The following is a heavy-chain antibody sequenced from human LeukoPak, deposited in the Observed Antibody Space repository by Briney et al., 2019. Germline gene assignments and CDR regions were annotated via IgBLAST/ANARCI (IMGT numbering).Heavy chain of an antibody. D-gene: IGHD3-9*01. CDR3: TRGAFYDILIPFDY. CDR1: GFIFSKAW. CDR2: IKSKTDGGTT. J-gene: IGHJ4*02. Sequence: PGGSLRLSCAASGFIFSKAWMSWVRQAPGKGLEWVGRIKSKTDGGTTDYAAPVKGRFTISRDDSKNTLYLQMNSLKTEDTAVYYCTRGAFYDILIPFDYWGQGTLVTVSS. V-gene: IGHV3-15*01.